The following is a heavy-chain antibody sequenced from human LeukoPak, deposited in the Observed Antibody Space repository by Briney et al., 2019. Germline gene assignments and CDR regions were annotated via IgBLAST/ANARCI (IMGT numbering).Heavy chain of an antibody. J-gene: IGHJ4*02. V-gene: IGHV4-34*01. CDR3: ARLARAVASFDY. D-gene: IGHD6-19*01. Sequence: SETLSLTCAVYGGSISGYYWSWIRQPPGKGLEWIGEINHSGSTNYNPSLKSRVTISVDTSKNQFSLKLSSVTAADTAVYYCARLARAVASFDYWGQGTLVTVSS. CDR1: GGSISGYY. CDR2: INHSGST.